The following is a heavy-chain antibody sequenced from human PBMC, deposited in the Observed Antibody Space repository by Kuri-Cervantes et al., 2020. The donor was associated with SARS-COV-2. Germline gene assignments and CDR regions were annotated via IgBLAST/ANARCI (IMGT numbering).Heavy chain of an antibody. CDR1: GFTFSSYS. V-gene: IGHV3-21*01. J-gene: IGHJ6*03. D-gene: IGHD6-13*01. Sequence: GESLKISCAASGFTFSSYSMNWVRQAPGKGLEWVSSISSSSSYIYYADSVKGRFTISRDNAKNSLYLQMNSLRAEDTAVYYCARLGSSSWYDYYYMDVWGKGTTVTVSS. CDR2: ISSSSSYI. CDR3: ARLGSSSWYDYYYMDV.